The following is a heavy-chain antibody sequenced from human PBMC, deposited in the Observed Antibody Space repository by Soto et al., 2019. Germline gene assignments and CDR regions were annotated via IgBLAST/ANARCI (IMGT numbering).Heavy chain of an antibody. D-gene: IGHD2-15*01. Sequence: QVQLVESGGGVVQPGRSLRLSCAASGFTLSSYAMHWVRQAPGKGLGWVAVISYDGSDKYYADSVKGRFTISRDNSKNTLFLQMNTLRPEDTAVYYWARRYCSGGYCYFDYWGQGTLVTVSS. J-gene: IGHJ4*02. CDR1: GFTLSSYA. CDR2: ISYDGSDK. V-gene: IGHV3-30-3*01. CDR3: ARRYCSGGYCYFDY.